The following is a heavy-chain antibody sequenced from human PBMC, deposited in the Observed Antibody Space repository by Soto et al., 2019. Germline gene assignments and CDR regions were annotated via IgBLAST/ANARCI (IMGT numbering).Heavy chain of an antibody. J-gene: IGHJ5*02. Sequence: QVQLQQWGAGLLKPSETVSLTCAVYGGSFIGYYGTWIRQPPGKGLEWIGEINHSGSTNYNPSLKSLVTISADTSKNQFSLRLSSVTAADTAVYYCATLGHYDFWSGFRKGNWFDPWGQGTLVTVSS. V-gene: IGHV4-34*01. CDR2: INHSGST. D-gene: IGHD3-3*01. CDR1: GGSFIGYY. CDR3: ATLGHYDFWSGFRKGNWFDP.